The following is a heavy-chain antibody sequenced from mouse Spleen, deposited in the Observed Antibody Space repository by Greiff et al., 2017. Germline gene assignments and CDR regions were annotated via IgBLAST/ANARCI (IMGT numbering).Heavy chain of an antibody. CDR1: GFNIKDTY. CDR2: IDPANGNT. J-gene: IGHJ2*01. V-gene: IGHV14-3*02. Sequence: VQLQQSGAELVKPGASVKLSCTASGFNIKDTYMHWVKQRPEQGLEWIGRIDPANGNTKYDPKFQGKATITADTSSNTAYLRLSSLTSEDTAVYYCARFGNYGYFDYWGQGTTLTVSS. D-gene: IGHD2-1*01. CDR3: ARFGNYGYFDY.